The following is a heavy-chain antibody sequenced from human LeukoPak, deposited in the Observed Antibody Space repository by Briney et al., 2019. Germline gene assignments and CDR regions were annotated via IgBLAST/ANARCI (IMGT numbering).Heavy chain of an antibody. CDR1: GFTFSSYA. D-gene: IGHD2-2*01. CDR2: ISGSGGST. CDR3: ALHCSSTSCPIDY. J-gene: IGHJ4*02. Sequence: GGSLRLSCAASGFTFSSYAMSWVRQAPGKGLEWVSAISGSGGSTYYADSVKGRFTISRDNSKITLYLQMNSLRAEDTAVYYCALHCSSTSCPIDYWGQGTLVTVSS. V-gene: IGHV3-23*01.